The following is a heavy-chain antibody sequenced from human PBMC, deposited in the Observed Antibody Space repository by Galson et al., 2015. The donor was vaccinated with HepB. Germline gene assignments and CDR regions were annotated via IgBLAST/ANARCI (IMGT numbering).Heavy chain of an antibody. CDR2: INWNGGST. Sequence: SLRLSCAASGFTFDDYGMSWVRQAPGKGLEWVSGINWNGGSTGYADSVKGRFTISRDNAKNSLYLQMNSLRAEDTALYYCARGYGSGSYYPSYDYWGQGTLVTVSS. V-gene: IGHV3-20*04. CDR3: ARGYGSGSYYPSYDY. D-gene: IGHD3-10*01. J-gene: IGHJ4*02. CDR1: GFTFDDYG.